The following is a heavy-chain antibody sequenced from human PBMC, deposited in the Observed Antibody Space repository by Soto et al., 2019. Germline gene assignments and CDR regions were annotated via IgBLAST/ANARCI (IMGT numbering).Heavy chain of an antibody. CDR3: ARSVPVVYDILTGYPENLRCNWFDP. V-gene: IGHV1-3*01. CDR2: INAGNGNT. Sequence: GASVKVSCKASGYTFTSYAMHWVRQAPGQRLEWMGWINAGNGNTKYSQKFQGRVTITRDTSASTAYMELSSLRSEDTAVYYCARSVPVVYDILTGYPENLRCNWFDPWGQGTLVTVSS. D-gene: IGHD3-9*01. CDR1: GYTFTSYA. J-gene: IGHJ5*01.